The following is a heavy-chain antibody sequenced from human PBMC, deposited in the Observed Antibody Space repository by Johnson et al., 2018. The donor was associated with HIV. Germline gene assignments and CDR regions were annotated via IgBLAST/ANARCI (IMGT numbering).Heavy chain of an antibody. CDR2: ISYDGGDK. Sequence: QVQLVESGGGVVQPGRSLRLSCAASGFTFSSYAMHWVRQAPGKGLEWVAVISYDGGDKYYADSVKGRFTSSRDNSKSTLYLQMNSLRPEDTAVYYCARYLTEKTPNAFDIWGQGTMVTVSS. D-gene: IGHD2-15*01. J-gene: IGHJ3*02. CDR3: ARYLTEKTPNAFDI. CDR1: GFTFSSYA. V-gene: IGHV3-30*03.